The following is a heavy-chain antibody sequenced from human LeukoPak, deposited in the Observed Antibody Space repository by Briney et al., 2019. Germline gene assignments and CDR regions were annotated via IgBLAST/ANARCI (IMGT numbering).Heavy chain of an antibody. Sequence: PSETLSLTCTVSGGSISTYYWTWIRQPPGKGLEWIGYIYNGGTTNYNPSLKNRATISIDTSKNQFSLNLRSVTPADTAVYYCAKVVRVWYVIDSWGQGTLVTVSS. CDR3: AKVVRVWYVIDS. V-gene: IGHV4-59*01. CDR2: IYNGGTT. D-gene: IGHD6-19*01. CDR1: GGSISTYY. J-gene: IGHJ4*02.